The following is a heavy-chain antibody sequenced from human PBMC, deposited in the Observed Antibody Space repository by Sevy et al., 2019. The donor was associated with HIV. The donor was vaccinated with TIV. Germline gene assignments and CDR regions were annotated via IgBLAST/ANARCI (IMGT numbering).Heavy chain of an antibody. CDR3: ARGGNNWNYASYDYYGMDV. D-gene: IGHD1-7*01. J-gene: IGHJ6*02. CDR2: IYSGGST. CDR1: GFTVSSNY. Sequence: GGSLRLSCAASGFTVSSNYMSWVRQAPGKGLEWVSVIYSGGSTYYADSVKGRFTISRDNSKNTLYLQMNSLRAEDTAVYYCARGGNNWNYASYDYYGMDVWGQGTTVTVSS. V-gene: IGHV3-53*01.